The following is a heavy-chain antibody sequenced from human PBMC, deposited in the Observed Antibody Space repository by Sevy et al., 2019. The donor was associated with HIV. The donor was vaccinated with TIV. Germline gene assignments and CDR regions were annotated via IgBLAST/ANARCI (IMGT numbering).Heavy chain of an antibody. V-gene: IGHV1-8*01. CDR2: MNPNSGNT. D-gene: IGHD1-26*01. Sequence: ASVKVSCEASGYTFTSYDINWVRQATGQGLEWMGWMNPNSGNTGYPQKFQGRVTMTRNTSISTAYMELSSLRSEDTAVYDCARGLYSGSSLPFFLDYWGQGTLVTVSS. CDR1: GYTFTSYD. CDR3: ARGLYSGSSLPFFLDY. J-gene: IGHJ4*02.